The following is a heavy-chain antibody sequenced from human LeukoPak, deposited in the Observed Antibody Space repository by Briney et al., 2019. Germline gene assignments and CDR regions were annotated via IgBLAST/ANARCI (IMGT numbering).Heavy chain of an antibody. CDR1: GGSISSSSYY. CDR3: AGGSGSYYGWFDP. J-gene: IGHJ5*02. D-gene: IGHD1-26*01. V-gene: IGHV4-61*02. Sequence: SETLSLTCTVSGGSISSSSYYWSWIRQPAGKGLEWIGRIYTSGSTNYNPSLKSRVTMSVDTSKNQFSLKLSSVTAADTAVYYCAGGSGSYYGWFDPWGQGTLVTVSS. CDR2: IYTSGST.